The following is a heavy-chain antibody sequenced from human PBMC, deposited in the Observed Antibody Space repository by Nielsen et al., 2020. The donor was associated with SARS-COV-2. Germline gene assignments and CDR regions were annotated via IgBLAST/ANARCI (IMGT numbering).Heavy chain of an antibody. J-gene: IGHJ4*02. D-gene: IGHD3-22*01. CDR1: GGSISSYY. Sequence: SETLSLTCTVSGGSISSYYWSWIRQTAGKGLEWIGRIYTSGSTNYNPSLKSRVTMSVDTSKNQFSLKLSSVTAADTAVYYCARGLYYYDSSGYYFDYWGQGTLVTVSS. V-gene: IGHV4-4*07. CDR2: IYTSGST. CDR3: ARGLYYYDSSGYYFDY.